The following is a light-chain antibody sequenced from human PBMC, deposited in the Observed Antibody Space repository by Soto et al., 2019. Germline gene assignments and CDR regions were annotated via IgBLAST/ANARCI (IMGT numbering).Light chain of an antibody. CDR1: QAVGSN. V-gene: IGKV3-15*01. CDR3: QHFNKWPHMPT. Sequence: IVLTQSPATLSVSQGERATLSCRASQAVGSNLAWYQQRPGQAPRLLIYAASTRSTGIPHRFSGGGSGTEFTLTISSLQSDDFAVYYCQHFNKWPHMPTFGGGTKLAIK. J-gene: IGKJ4*01. CDR2: AAS.